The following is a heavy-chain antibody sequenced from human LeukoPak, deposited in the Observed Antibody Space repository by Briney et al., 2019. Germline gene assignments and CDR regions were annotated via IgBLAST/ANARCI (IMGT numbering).Heavy chain of an antibody. CDR1: GFTFSDYY. V-gene: IGHV3-11*01. Sequence: GGSLRLSCAASGFTFSDYYMSWIRQAPGKGLEWVSYISSSGSTIYYADSVKGRFTISRDNAKNSLYLQMDSLRAEDTAVYYCARGPPYYDFWSGYPRGGQGTLVTVSS. D-gene: IGHD3-3*01. J-gene: IGHJ4*02. CDR2: ISSSGSTI. CDR3: ARGPPYYDFWSGYPR.